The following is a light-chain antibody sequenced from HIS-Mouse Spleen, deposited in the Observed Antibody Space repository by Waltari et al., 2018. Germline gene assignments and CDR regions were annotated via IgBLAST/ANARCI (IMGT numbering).Light chain of an antibody. V-gene: IGLV2-23*03. CDR1: SSDVGRYNL. Sequence: QSALTQPASVSGSPGQSITISCTGPSSDVGRYNLFSWYQQHPGKAPKLMIYEGSKRPSGVSNRFSGSKSGNTASLTISGLQAEDEADYYCCSYAGSSTFLVFGGGTKLTVL. CDR3: CSYAGSSTFLV. J-gene: IGLJ2*01. CDR2: EGS.